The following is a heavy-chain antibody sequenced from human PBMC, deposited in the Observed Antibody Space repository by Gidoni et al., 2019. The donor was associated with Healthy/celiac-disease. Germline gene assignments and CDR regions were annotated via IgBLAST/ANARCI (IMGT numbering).Heavy chain of an antibody. CDR2: ISSSSSYT. CDR3: ARVNVTIFGVVIEMYYFDY. CDR1: GFTFIVYY. D-gene: IGHD3-3*01. J-gene: IGHJ4*02. Sequence: QLQLVESGGGLVKPGGSLSFSCAASGFTFIVYYWSWIRQAPGMGLEWVSYISSSSSYTSYADSVKGRFTISRDNAKNSLYLQMNSLRAEDTAVYYCARVNVTIFGVVIEMYYFDYWGQGTLVTVSS. V-gene: IGHV3-11*06.